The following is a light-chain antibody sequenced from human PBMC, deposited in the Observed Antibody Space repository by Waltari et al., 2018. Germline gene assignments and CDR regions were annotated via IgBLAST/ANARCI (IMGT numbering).Light chain of an antibody. CDR2: GKD. Sequence: SSELTQDPAVSVALGQTVRITCQGDSPRSYYASWYQQKPGQAPLLVIYGKDNRPSGIPDRFSGSSSGNTASLTITGAQAEDEADYYCNSRDSSGNHLVFGGGTKLTVL. J-gene: IGLJ2*01. CDR3: NSRDSSGNHLV. V-gene: IGLV3-19*01. CDR1: SPRSYY.